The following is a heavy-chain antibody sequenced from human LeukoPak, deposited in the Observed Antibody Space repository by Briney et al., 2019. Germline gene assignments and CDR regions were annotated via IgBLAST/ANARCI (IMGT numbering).Heavy chain of an antibody. CDR3: ARESKRTVTTLLYAHNWFDP. CDR1: GYTFTSYY. D-gene: IGHD4-17*01. J-gene: IGHJ5*02. V-gene: IGHV1-46*01. Sequence: ASVKVSCKASGYTFTSYYMHWVRQAPGQGLEWMGIINPSGGSTSYAQKFQGRVTMTRDTSTSTVYMELSSLRSEDTVVYYCARESKRTVTTLLYAHNWFDPWGQGTLVTVSS. CDR2: INPSGGST.